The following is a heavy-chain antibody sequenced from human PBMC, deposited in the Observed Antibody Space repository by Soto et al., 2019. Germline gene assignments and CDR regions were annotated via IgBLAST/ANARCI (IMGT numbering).Heavy chain of an antibody. V-gene: IGHV4-34*01. CDR1: GGSFSGYY. CDR2: INHSGST. D-gene: IGHD2-2*01. Sequence: SETLSLTCAVYGGSFSGYYWSWIRQPPGKGLEWIGEINHSGSTNYNPSLKSRVTISVDTSKNQFSLKLSSVTAADTAVYYCARRGVVVPAASYYYYYGMDVWGQGTTVTVSS. CDR3: ARRGVVVPAASYYYYYGMDV. J-gene: IGHJ6*02.